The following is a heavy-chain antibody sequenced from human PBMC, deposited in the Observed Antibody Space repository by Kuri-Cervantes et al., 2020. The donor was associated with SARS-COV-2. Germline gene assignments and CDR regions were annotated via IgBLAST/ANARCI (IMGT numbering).Heavy chain of an antibody. CDR1: GYTFTGYY. CDR2: INPNSGGT. Sequence: ASVKVSCRASGYTFTGYYMHWVRQAPGQGLEWMGWINPNSGGTNYAQKFQGWVTMTRDTSNSTAYVELSRLRSDDTAVYYCARGAVLRAFDIWGQGTMVTVSS. CDR3: ARGAVLRAFDI. D-gene: IGHD1-26*01. V-gene: IGHV1-2*04. J-gene: IGHJ3*02.